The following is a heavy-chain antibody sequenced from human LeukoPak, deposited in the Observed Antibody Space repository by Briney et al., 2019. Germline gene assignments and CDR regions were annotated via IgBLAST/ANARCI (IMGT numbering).Heavy chain of an antibody. J-gene: IGHJ4*02. D-gene: IGHD3-10*01. CDR2: ISAYNGNT. CDR1: GYTFTSYG. V-gene: IGHV1-18*01. Sequence: ASVKVSCKASGYTFTSYGISWVRQAPGQGLEWMGWISAYNGNTNYAQKLQGRVTMTTDTSTSTAYTELRSLRSDDTAVYYCARLIRPLSPMVDYWGQGTLVTVSS. CDR3: ARLIRPLSPMVDY.